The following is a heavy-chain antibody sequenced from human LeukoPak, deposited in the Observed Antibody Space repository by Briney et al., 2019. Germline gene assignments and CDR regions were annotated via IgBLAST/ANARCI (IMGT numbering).Heavy chain of an antibody. J-gene: IGHJ4*02. CDR2: ISGSGGST. D-gene: IGHD5-24*01. V-gene: IGHV3-23*01. Sequence: PGGSLRLSCAASEFTFSGYWMNWVRQAPGKGLEWVSAISGSGGSTYYADSVKGRFTISRDNSKNTLYLQMNSLRAEDTAVYYCAKDAEMATITEASFSDYWGQGTLVTVSS. CDR1: EFTFSGYW. CDR3: AKDAEMATITEASFSDY.